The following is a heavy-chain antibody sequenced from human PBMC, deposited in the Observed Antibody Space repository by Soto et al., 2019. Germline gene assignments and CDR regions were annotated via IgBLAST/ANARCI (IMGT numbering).Heavy chain of an antibody. D-gene: IGHD6-19*01. Sequence: EVQLVESGGGLVQPGGSLRLSCTASGFTFSSYWMNWVRQAPGKGLEWVANIKQDGSEKYDVDSVKGRFTLSRDNAKNSLYLQINSLRAEDTAVYYCAGGTGWLSDSWGQGPLVTVSS. CDR2: IKQDGSEK. V-gene: IGHV3-7*05. J-gene: IGHJ4*02. CDR3: AGGTGWLSDS. CDR1: GFTFSSYW.